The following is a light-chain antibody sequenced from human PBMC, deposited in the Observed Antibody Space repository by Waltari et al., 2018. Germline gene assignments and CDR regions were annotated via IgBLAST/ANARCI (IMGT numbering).Light chain of an antibody. J-gene: IGKJ1*01. V-gene: IGKV3D-15*01. CDR3: QQYNNWSPGT. CDR2: RAS. CDR1: PTIGRS. Sequence: ETVVTQSPATLSMSPGERATISCRTSPTIGRSLAWYQQRPGQAPRLLIYRASTRATGIPVRFSGSGSETEFTLTISSLQSEDIAVYYCQQYNNWSPGTFGQGTKVEI.